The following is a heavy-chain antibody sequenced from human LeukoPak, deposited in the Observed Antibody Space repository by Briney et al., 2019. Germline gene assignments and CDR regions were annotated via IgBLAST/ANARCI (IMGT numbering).Heavy chain of an antibody. CDR2: IIPIVDTA. Sequence: GASVKVSCKASGGTFSSYAISWVRQAPGQGLEWMGGIIPIVDTANYAQKFQGRVTITADESTSTAYMELSSLRSEDTAVYYCARVSIAARLNYYYGMDVWGQGTTATVSS. CDR1: GGTFSSYA. CDR3: ARVSIAARLNYYYGMDV. J-gene: IGHJ6*02. D-gene: IGHD6-6*01. V-gene: IGHV1-69*01.